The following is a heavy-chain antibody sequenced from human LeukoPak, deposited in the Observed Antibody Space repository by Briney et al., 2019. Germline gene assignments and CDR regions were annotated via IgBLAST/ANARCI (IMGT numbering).Heavy chain of an antibody. CDR3: ARDNGFQYSYGYFDY. CDR1: GFTFSSYA. D-gene: IGHD5-18*01. J-gene: IGHJ4*02. CDR2: ISGSGGST. Sequence: PGGSLRLSCAASGFTFSSYAMSWVRQAPGKGLEWVSAISGSGGSTYYADSVKGRFTISRDNSKNTLYLQMNSLRAEDTAVYYCARDNGFQYSYGYFDYWGQGTLVTVSS. V-gene: IGHV3-23*01.